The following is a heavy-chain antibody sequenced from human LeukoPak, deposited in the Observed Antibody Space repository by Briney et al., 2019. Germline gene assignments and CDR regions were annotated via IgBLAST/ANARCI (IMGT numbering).Heavy chain of an antibody. CDR1: GFTFSSYA. J-gene: IGHJ4*02. CDR3: AKDRPNYYGTNGHYYRRDGDC. D-gene: IGHD3-22*01. CDR2: TISIGETT. V-gene: IGHV3-23*01. Sequence: PGGSLRLSCVASGFTFSSYAMSWVRQAAGKVREWDSSTISIGETTYYADSVKGRFTSSRDNSRNTLYLQMNSLRAEDTAVYYCAKDRPNYYGTNGHYYRRDGDCWGQGTLVTVSS.